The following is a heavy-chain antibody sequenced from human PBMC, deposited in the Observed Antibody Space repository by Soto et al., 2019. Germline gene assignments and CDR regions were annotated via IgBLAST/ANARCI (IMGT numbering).Heavy chain of an antibody. J-gene: IGHJ1*01. V-gene: IGHV1-46*01. CDR2: INPSVAST. CDR3: ARDGFPGIAVAGKYFQH. Sequence: ASVKVSCKASGYTFTSQNTHWVRQAPGQGLEWMGVINPSVASTTYAQKFQGRVTMTRDTSTSTVYMEVSSLRSEDTAVYYCARDGFPGIAVAGKYFQHWGQGTLVTVSS. D-gene: IGHD6-19*01. CDR1: GYTFTSQN.